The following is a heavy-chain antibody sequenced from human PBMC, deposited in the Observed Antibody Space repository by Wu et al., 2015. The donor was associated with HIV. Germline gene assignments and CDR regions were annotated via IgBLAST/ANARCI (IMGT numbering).Heavy chain of an antibody. CDR3: ARSRGYYDSSGYCDI. CDR2: TSPIIGTP. V-gene: IGHV1-69*05. J-gene: IGHJ3*02. CDR1: GGAFSSYA. Sequence: QVQLVQSGAEVKKPGSSVKVSCKASGGAFSSYAVSWVRQAPGQGLEWMGGTSPIIGTPKYAQNFQGRVTMITDESTSTAYVELSNLRSDDTAVYYCARSRGYYDSSGYCDIWGQGTMVTVSS. D-gene: IGHD3-22*01.